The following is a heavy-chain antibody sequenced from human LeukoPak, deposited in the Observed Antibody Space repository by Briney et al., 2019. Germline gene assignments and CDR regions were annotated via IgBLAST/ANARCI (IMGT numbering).Heavy chain of an antibody. D-gene: IGHD3-10*01. CDR3: AKDPRVVRGVIDG. CDR2: ISGSGGST. V-gene: IGHV3-23*01. Sequence: PGGSLRLSCAASGFTFSSYGMSWVRQAPGKGLEWVSAISGSGGSTYYADSVKGRFTISRDNSKNTLYLQMNSLTAEETAVYYCAKDPRVVRGVIDGWGQGTLVTVSS. J-gene: IGHJ4*02. CDR1: GFTFSSYG.